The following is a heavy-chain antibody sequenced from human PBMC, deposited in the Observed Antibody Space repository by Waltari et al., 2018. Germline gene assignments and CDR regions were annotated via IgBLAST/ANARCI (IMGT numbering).Heavy chain of an antibody. D-gene: IGHD3-22*01. V-gene: IGHV4-34*01. J-gene: IGHJ4*02. CDR1: GGSFSGYY. CDR2: INHSGST. Sequence: QVQLQQWGAGLLKPSETLSLTCAVYGGSFSGYYWSWIRQPPGKGLEWIGEINHSGSTNYNPSLKSRVTISVDTSKNQFSLKLSSVTAADTAVYYCARRGYYDSSGYYHYWGQGTLVTVSS. CDR3: ARRGYYDSSGYYHY.